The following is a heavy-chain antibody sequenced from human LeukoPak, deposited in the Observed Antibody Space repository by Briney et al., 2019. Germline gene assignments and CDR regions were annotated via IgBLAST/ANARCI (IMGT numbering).Heavy chain of an antibody. CDR2: ISYDGSNK. CDR3: AKDLRDSSGYYPDYFDY. Sequence: GGSLRLSCAASGFTSSSYGMHWVRQAPGKGLEWVAVISYDGSNKYYADSVKGRFTISRDNSKNTLYLQMNSLRAEDTAVYYCAKDLRDSSGYYPDYFDYWGQGTLVTVSS. V-gene: IGHV3-30*18. J-gene: IGHJ4*02. D-gene: IGHD3-22*01. CDR1: GFTSSSYG.